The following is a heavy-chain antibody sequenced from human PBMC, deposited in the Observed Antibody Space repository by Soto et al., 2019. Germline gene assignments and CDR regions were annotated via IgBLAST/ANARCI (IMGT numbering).Heavy chain of an antibody. CDR2: IWYDGSNK. CDR1: GFTFSSYG. Sequence: GGSLRLSCAASGFTFSSYGMHWVRQAPGKGLEWVAVIWYDGSNKYYADSVKGRFTISRDNAKNTLYLQMNSLRAEDTAVYYCARWDSSATFDYWGQGTLVTVSS. CDR3: ARWDSSATFDY. D-gene: IGHD3-22*01. V-gene: IGHV3-33*03. J-gene: IGHJ4*02.